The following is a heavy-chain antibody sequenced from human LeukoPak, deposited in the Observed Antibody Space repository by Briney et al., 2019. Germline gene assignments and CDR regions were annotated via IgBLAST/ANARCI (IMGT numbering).Heavy chain of an antibody. CDR1: GYSFTSYW. CDR3: ARHGVKAYYDSSGYYVDY. V-gene: IGHV5-51*01. Sequence: PGESLKISCKGSGYSFTSYWIGWVRQMPGKGLEWMGIIYPGDSDTRYSPSFQGQVTISADKSISTAYLQWSSLKASDTAMYYCARHGVKAYYDSSGYYVDYWGQGTLVTVSS. J-gene: IGHJ4*02. CDR2: IYPGDSDT. D-gene: IGHD3-22*01.